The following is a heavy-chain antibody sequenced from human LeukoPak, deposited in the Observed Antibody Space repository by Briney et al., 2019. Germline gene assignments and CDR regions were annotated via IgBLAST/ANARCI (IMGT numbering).Heavy chain of an antibody. CDR2: IYYSGST. Sequence: SETLSLTCAVYGGSFSGYYWSWIRQPPGKGLEWIGYIYYSGSTNYNPSLKSRVTISVDTSKNQFSLKLSSVTAADTAVYYCARLTTMIGPYDYYMDVWRKGTTVTVSS. J-gene: IGHJ6*03. CDR3: ARLTTMIGPYDYYMDV. D-gene: IGHD3-22*01. CDR1: GGSFSGYY. V-gene: IGHV4-59*08.